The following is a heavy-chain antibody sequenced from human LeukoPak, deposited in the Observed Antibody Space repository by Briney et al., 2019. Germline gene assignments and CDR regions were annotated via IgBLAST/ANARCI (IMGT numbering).Heavy chain of an antibody. CDR1: GGSISSGGYY. D-gene: IGHD6-13*01. CDR3: ARKSIVTAGRKPYDY. CDR2: IYYSGST. J-gene: IGHJ4*02. Sequence: SQTLSLTCTVSGGSISSGGYYWSWIRQYPGKGLEWIGYIYYSGSTYYNPSLKSRVTISVDTSKNQFSLRLTSVTAADTAVYYCARKSIVTAGRKPYDYWDQGTLVTVSS. V-gene: IGHV4-31*03.